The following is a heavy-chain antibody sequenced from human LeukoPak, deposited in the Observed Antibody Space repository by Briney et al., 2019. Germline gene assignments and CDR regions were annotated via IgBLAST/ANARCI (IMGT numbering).Heavy chain of an antibody. CDR2: IIPILGIA. V-gene: IGHV1-69*04. Sequence: SVKVSCKASGGTFSSYAISWVRQAPGQGLEWMGRIIPILGIANYAQKFQGRVTMTTDTSTSTAYMELSRLRSDDTAVYYCARVRRGFIDYWGQGTLVTVSS. CDR1: GGTFSSYA. J-gene: IGHJ4*02. CDR3: ARVRRGFIDY. D-gene: IGHD3-10*01.